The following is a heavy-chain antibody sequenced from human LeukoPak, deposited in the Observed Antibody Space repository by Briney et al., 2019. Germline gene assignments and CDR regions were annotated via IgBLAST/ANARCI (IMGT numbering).Heavy chain of an antibody. V-gene: IGHV4-34*01. CDR2: INHSGST. CDR1: GGSFSGYY. Sequence: PSETLSLTCAVYGGSFSGYYWSWIRQPPGKGLEWIGEINHSGSTNYNPSLKSRVTISVDTSKNQFSLKLSSVTAADTAVYYCARRLQDASSSGWSNSAYYFDYWGQGTLVTVSS. J-gene: IGHJ4*02. D-gene: IGHD6-19*01. CDR3: ARRLQDASSSGWSNSAYYFDY.